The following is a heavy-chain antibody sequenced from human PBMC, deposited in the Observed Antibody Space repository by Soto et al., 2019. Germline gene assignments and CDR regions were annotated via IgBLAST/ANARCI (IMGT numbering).Heavy chain of an antibody. D-gene: IGHD2-15*01. CDR3: AEWARYCSGADCRA. Sequence: EVQLLESGGGLVQPGGSLRLSCAASGFPFSSRAMSWVRQAPGKGLEWVSAISGSGTITYYADSVKGRFTISRDTSKNTLYLQMTSLRADDTAVYYFAEWARYCSGADCRAWGQGTLVTVSS. V-gene: IGHV3-23*01. CDR2: ISGSGTIT. CDR1: GFPFSSRA. J-gene: IGHJ5*02.